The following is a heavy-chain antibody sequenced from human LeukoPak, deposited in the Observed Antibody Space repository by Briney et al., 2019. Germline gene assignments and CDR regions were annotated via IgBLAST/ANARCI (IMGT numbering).Heavy chain of an antibody. CDR3: ARYSRNYFDY. D-gene: IGHD1-26*01. V-gene: IGHV1-46*01. Sequence: ASVKVSCKASGYTFTSYYMHWVRQAPGQGLEWMGIINPSGGSTSYAQKLQGRVTMTTDTSTSTAYMELRSLRSDDTAVYYCARYSRNYFDYWGQGTLVTVSS. J-gene: IGHJ4*02. CDR1: GYTFTSYY. CDR2: INPSGGST.